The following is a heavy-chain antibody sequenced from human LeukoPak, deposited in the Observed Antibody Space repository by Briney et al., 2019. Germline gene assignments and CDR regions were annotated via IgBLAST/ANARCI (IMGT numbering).Heavy chain of an antibody. CDR3: AQQVGYCSSGSCYFTY. Sequence: GGSLRLSCAASGFSFNSYAMSWVRQAPGKGLEWVSPISNTGGSTYYADSVKGRFTISRDKSKNTLSLQMNSLRAEDTAVYYCAQQVGYCSSGSCYFTYWGQGTLVTVSS. V-gene: IGHV3-23*01. J-gene: IGHJ1*01. CDR1: GFSFNSYA. CDR2: ISNTGGST. D-gene: IGHD2-15*01.